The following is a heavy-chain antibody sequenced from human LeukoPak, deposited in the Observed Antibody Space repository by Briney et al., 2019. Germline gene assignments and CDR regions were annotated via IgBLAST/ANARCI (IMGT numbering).Heavy chain of an antibody. CDR3: ARNHPIVTDDDYYYTDV. CDR2: ISSSSSYI. V-gene: IGHV3-21*01. J-gene: IGHJ6*03. CDR1: GFTFSSYS. Sequence: GASLRLSCAASGFTFSSYSMNWVRQAPGKGLEWVSSISSSSSYIYYADSVKGRFTISRDNAKNSLYLQMNSLRVEDTAVYYCARNHPIVTDDDYYYTDVCGKGTTVTVSS. D-gene: IGHD2-21*01.